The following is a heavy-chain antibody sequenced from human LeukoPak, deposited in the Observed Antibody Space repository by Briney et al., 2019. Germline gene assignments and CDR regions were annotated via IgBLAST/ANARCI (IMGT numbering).Heavy chain of an antibody. Sequence: GGTLRLSCAASGFTFSSYGMSWVRQAPGKGLEWVSAISGSGGSTYYADSVKGRFTISRDNSKNTLYLQMNSLRAGDTAVYYCATSGLSRFGFWGQGTLVTVSS. D-gene: IGHD2/OR15-2a*01. V-gene: IGHV3-23*01. CDR2: ISGSGGST. CDR3: ATSGLSRFGF. CDR1: GFTFSSYG. J-gene: IGHJ4*02.